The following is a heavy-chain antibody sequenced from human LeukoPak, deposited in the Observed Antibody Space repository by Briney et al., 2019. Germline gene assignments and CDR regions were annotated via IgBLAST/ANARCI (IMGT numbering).Heavy chain of an antibody. CDR2: ISSSGGTI. J-gene: IGHJ4*02. CDR3: ARGDSSGYYLDF. CDR1: GFTFSDYY. Sequence: GGSLRLSCAASGFTFSDYYMNWIRQAPGKGLEWVSYISSSGGTIYYADSVKGRFTISRDNAKNTLYLQMNSLRAEDTAVYYCARGDSSGYYLDFWGQGTLVTVSS. V-gene: IGHV3-11*04. D-gene: IGHD3-22*01.